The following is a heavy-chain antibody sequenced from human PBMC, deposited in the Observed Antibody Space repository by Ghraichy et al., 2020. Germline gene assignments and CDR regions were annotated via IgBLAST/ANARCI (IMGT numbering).Heavy chain of an antibody. CDR1: GFTFSSYA. CDR3: AKDFDYSPSSGDY. D-gene: IGHD2-21*01. V-gene: IGHV3-23*01. CDR2: ISGSGGST. J-gene: IGHJ4*02. Sequence: GESLNISCAASGFTFSSYAMSWVRQAPGKGLEWVSAISGSGGSTYYADSVKGRFTISRDNSKNTLYLQMNSLRAEDTAVYYCAKDFDYSPSSGDYWGQGTLVTVSS.